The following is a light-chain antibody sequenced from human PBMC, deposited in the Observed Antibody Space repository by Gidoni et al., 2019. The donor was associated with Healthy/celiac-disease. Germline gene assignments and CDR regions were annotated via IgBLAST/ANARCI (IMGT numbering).Light chain of an antibody. CDR1: SSDVGGYNY. CDR3: SSYTSSSTVV. J-gene: IGLJ2*01. V-gene: IGLV2-14*01. CDR2: DVS. Sequence: QSALTQPASVSGSPGQSITLSGPGTSSDVGGYNYVSWYQQHPGKAPKLMIYDVSNRPSGVSNRFSGSKSGNTASLTISGLQAEDEADYYCSSYTSSSTVVFGGGTKLTVL.